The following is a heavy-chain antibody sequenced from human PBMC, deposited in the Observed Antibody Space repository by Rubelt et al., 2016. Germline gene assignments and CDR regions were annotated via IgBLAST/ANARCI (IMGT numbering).Heavy chain of an antibody. V-gene: IGHV4-31*03. CDR2: IYYSGST. D-gene: IGHD6-13*01. Sequence: QVQLQESGPGLVKPSQTLSLTCTVSGGSISSGGYYWSWIRQHPGKGLEWIGYIYYSGSTYYNPSLKSGVTQSGDTSSNQVSLKLSSGTAADTAVYYCARRGGSSSFFDYWGQGTLVTVSS. CDR1: GGSISSGGYY. J-gene: IGHJ4*02. CDR3: ARRGGSSSFFDY.